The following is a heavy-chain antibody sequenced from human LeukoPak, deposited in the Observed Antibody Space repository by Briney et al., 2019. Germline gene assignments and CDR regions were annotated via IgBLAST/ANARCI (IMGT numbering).Heavy chain of an antibody. V-gene: IGHV4-34*01. CDR2: INHSGST. CDR3: ARGTGLGCLDSSPPCSDQYYFDY. CDR1: GGSFSGYY. D-gene: IGHD7-27*01. J-gene: IGHJ4*02. Sequence: SETLSLTCAVYGGSFSGYYWSWIRQPPGKGLEWIGEINHSGSTNYNPSLKSRVTISVDTSKNQFSLKLSSVTAADTAVYYCARGTGLGCLDSSPPCSDQYYFDYWGQGTLVTVSS.